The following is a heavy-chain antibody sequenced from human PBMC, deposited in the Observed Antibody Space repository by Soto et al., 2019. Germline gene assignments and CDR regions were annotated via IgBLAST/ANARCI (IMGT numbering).Heavy chain of an antibody. CDR1: VYTFHSYG. Sequence: AAVHVSCQASVYTFHSYGIIWVRQAPGQGLASLGWISAYNGNPHYAQKLQGRVTMTPDKSTSPAYMELRSLGSDDTAVYYCARDGWGSYYFDYWGQGTLVTFSS. J-gene: IGHJ4*02. CDR3: ARDGWGSYYFDY. D-gene: IGHD3-16*01. CDR2: ISAYNGNP. V-gene: IGHV1-18*04.